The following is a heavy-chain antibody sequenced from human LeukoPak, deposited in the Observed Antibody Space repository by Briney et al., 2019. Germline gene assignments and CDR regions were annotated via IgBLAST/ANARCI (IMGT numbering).Heavy chain of an antibody. CDR3: ARDRNDYDFWSGYSMSYFDY. CDR2: IKWNGGST. D-gene: IGHD3-3*01. Sequence: GGSLRLSCAASGFTFEDYDMNWVRQAPGKGLEWVSGIKWNGGSTGYADSVRGRFTISRDNAKNSLYLRMNSLRAEDTALYYCARDRNDYDFWSGYSMSYFDYWGQGTLVTVSS. J-gene: IGHJ4*02. CDR1: GFTFEDYD. V-gene: IGHV3-20*04.